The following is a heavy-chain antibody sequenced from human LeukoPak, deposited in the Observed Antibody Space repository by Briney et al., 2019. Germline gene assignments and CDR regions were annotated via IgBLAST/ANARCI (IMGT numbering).Heavy chain of an antibody. V-gene: IGHV3-30*18. CDR3: VKEQSSGYYRVADY. Sequence: GRSLRLSCAASGFSFSSDGMHWVRRAPGKGLEWVAVISYDGTKKVYRDSVRGRFTISRDNSKNTLYLQMNTLRVEDTAVYHCVKEQSSGYYRVADYWGQGTLVTVSS. CDR2: ISYDGTKK. D-gene: IGHD6-19*01. CDR1: GFSFSSDG. J-gene: IGHJ4*02.